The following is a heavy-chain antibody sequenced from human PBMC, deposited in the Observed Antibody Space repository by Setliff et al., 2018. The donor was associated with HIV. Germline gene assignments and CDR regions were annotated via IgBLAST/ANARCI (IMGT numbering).Heavy chain of an antibody. J-gene: IGHJ4*02. V-gene: IGHV5-51*01. CDR1: GYSFTNYW. CDR3: ARLSGLYYYDSSGYYYGHYFDY. D-gene: IGHD3-22*01. CDR2: IYPGDSDT. Sequence: GESLKISCKGSGYSFTNYWIGWVRQMLGKGLEWMGIIYPGDSDTRYSPSFQGQVTISADKSISTAYLQWSSLKASDTAMYYCARLSGLYYYDSSGYYYGHYFDYWGQGTLVTVSS.